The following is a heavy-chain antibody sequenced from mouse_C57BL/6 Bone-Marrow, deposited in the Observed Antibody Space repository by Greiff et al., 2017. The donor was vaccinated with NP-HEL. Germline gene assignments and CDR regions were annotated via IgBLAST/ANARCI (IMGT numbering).Heavy chain of an antibody. J-gene: IGHJ2*01. D-gene: IGHD1-1*01. CDR3: ARKPSPITTVVAEYYFDY. CDR2: ISAGGSYT. Sequence: VQLKESGGGLVKPGGSLKLSCAASGFTFSSYAMSWVRQTPEKRLEWVATISAGGSYTYYPDNVKGRFTISRDNAKNNLYLQMSHLKSEDTAMYYCARKPSPITTVVAEYYFDYWGQGTTLTVSS. CDR1: GFTFSSYA. V-gene: IGHV5-4*01.